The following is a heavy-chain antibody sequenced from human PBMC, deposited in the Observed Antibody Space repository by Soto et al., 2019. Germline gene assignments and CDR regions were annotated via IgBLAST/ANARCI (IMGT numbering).Heavy chain of an antibody. J-gene: IGHJ4*02. D-gene: IGHD6-13*01. V-gene: IGHV1-24*01. CDR3: ATGVPYSSSWYSFWY. CDR2: FAPEDGER. Sequence: QVQLVQSGAEVKKPGASVKVSCKVSGYTLTELSMHWVRKVPGKGLDGLGCFAPEDGERIYAQRFQGRVTMTEDTSTDTAYMELSSLRSEDTAVYYCATGVPYSSSWYSFWYWGQGTLVTVSS. CDR1: GYTLTELS.